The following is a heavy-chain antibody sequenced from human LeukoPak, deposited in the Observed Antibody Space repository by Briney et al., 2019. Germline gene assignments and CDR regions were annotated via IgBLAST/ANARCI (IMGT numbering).Heavy chain of an antibody. D-gene: IGHD4-23*01. CDR2: ISGSGGST. CDR3: AKDPRRWSFDY. CDR1: GFTFSSYA. Sequence: GGSLRLSCAASGFTFSSYAMNWVRQAPGKGLQWVSAISGSGGSTYYADSVKGRFTISRDNSKNTLYLQMNSLRAEDTAVYYCAKDPRRWSFDYWGQGTLVTVSS. J-gene: IGHJ4*02. V-gene: IGHV3-23*01.